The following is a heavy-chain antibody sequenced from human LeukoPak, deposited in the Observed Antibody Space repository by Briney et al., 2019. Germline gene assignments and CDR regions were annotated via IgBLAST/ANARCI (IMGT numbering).Heavy chain of an antibody. Sequence: GGSLRLSCAASGFTFSSYGMHWVRQAPGKGLECVAVISYDGSNKYYADSVKGRFTISRDNSKNTLYLQMNSLRAEDTAVYYCAKTVITAEYFQHWGQGTLVTVSS. V-gene: IGHV3-30*18. J-gene: IGHJ1*01. CDR3: AKTVITAEYFQH. D-gene: IGHD4-17*01. CDR1: GFTFSSYG. CDR2: ISYDGSNK.